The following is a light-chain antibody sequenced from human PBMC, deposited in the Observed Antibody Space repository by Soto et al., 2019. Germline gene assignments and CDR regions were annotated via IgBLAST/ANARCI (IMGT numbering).Light chain of an antibody. V-gene: IGLV1-51*01. CDR3: GAWDSSLVV. CDR1: SSNIGNSY. J-gene: IGLJ2*01. CDR2: DNN. Sequence: QSVLTQPPSVSAAPGQKVSISCSGSSSNIGNSYVSWYQQLPGTAPKLLIYDNNKRPSGIPDRFSGSKSGTSATLGITGLQTGDEADYYCGAWDSSLVVFGGGTKLTVL.